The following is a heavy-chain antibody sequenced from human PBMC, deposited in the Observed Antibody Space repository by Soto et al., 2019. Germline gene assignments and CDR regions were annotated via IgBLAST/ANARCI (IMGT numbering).Heavy chain of an antibody. Sequence: PSETLSLTCAVSGFSVSSGNYWGCIRKHPGKGLEWIGSVYHGGNTYYNPSLRSRVSISIDLSRNQFSLKLTSVTAADTAAYYCARARWYDAFNVWGQGTVVTV. V-gene: IGHV4-38-2*01. CDR2: VYHGGNT. CDR1: GFSVSSGNY. CDR3: ARARWYDAFNV. J-gene: IGHJ3*01. D-gene: IGHD2-15*01.